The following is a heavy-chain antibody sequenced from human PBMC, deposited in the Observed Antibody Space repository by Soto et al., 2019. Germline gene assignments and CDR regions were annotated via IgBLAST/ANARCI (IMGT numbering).Heavy chain of an antibody. CDR3: ARDGKWGYVLTKVDYYYYGMDV. Sequence: GGSLRLSCAASGFTFISYSMNWGRQAPGKGLEWVSYISSSSSTIYYADSVKGRFTISRDNAKNSLYLQMNSLRDEDTAVYYCARDGKWGYVLTKVDYYYYGMDVWGQGTTVTVSS. CDR1: GFTFISYS. CDR2: ISSSSSTI. D-gene: IGHD3-10*02. V-gene: IGHV3-48*02. J-gene: IGHJ6*02.